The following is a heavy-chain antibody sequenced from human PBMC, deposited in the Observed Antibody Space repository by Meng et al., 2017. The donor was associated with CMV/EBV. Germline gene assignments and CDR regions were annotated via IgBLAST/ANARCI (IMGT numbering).Heavy chain of an antibody. CDR2: INPIFGTA. V-gene: IGHV1-69*05. D-gene: IGHD4-11*01. CDR3: ARGNDYSLNGWFGY. J-gene: IGHJ5*01. CDR1: GGTFSSYA. Sequence: SVKVSCKASGGTFSSYAISWVRQAPGQGLEWMGGINPIFGTANYAQKVQGRVTITTDESTSTAYMELSSLRSEDTAVYYCARGNDYSLNGWFGYWGQGTLVTVSS.